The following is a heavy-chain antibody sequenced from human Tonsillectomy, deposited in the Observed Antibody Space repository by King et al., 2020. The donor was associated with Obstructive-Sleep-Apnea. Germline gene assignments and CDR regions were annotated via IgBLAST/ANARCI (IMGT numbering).Heavy chain of an antibody. CDR1: GGSFSGYY. V-gene: IGHV4-34*01. D-gene: IGHD6-13*01. CDR3: ARPYSSTKYKYFQH. CDR2: INHSGST. J-gene: IGHJ1*01. Sequence: VQLQQWGAGLLKPSETLSLTCAVYGGSFSGYYWSWIRQPPGKGLEWIGEINHSGSTNYNPSLKSRVTISVDTSKNQFSLNLSSVTAADTAVYYCARPYSSTKYKYFQHWGQGTLVTVSS.